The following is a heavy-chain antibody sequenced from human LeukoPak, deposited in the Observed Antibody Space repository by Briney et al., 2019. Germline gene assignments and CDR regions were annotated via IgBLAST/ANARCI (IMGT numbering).Heavy chain of an antibody. CDR1: GYSISSGYY. Sequence: PWETLSLTCAVSGYSISSGYYWGWIRQPPGKGLEWIGSIYYSGSTYYNPSLKSRVTISVDTSKNQFSLKLSSVTAADTAVYYCAREVEAMFTTMFDYWGQGTLVTVSS. J-gene: IGHJ4*02. V-gene: IGHV4-38-2*02. CDR3: AREVEAMFTTMFDY. D-gene: IGHD5-18*01. CDR2: IYYSGST.